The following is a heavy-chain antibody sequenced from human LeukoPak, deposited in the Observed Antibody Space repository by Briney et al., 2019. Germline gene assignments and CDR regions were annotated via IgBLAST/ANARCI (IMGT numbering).Heavy chain of an antibody. J-gene: IGHJ3*02. CDR3: ASRSIAAHHDAFDI. Sequence: GGSLRLSCAASGFTFSDYYMSWIRKAPGKGLEWVSYISSSGSTIYYADSVKGRFTISRDNAKNSLYLQMSSLRAEDTAVYYCASRSIAAHHDAFDIWGQGTMVTVSS. CDR2: ISSSGSTI. V-gene: IGHV3-11*04. CDR1: GFTFSDYY. D-gene: IGHD6-6*01.